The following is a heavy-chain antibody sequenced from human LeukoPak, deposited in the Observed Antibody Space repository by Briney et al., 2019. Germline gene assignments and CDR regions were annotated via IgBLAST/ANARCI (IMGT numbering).Heavy chain of an antibody. CDR1: GFTFSDYA. D-gene: IGHD1-7*01. CDR2: TDADS. Sequence: PGGSLRLSCAASGFTFSDYAMTWVRQAPGKGLEWVSSTDADSYYADSAKGAFTISRDDSQDTLFLQMNSLRVEDTGVYYCAKDASRRNSVWDFFNYLGGGTLVTVPS. CDR3: AKDASRRNSVWDFFNY. J-gene: IGHJ4*02. V-gene: IGHV3-23*01.